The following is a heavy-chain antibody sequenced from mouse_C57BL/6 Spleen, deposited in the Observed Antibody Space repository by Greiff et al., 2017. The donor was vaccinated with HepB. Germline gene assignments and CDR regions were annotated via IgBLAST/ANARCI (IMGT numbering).Heavy chain of an antibody. Sequence: EVKLMESGGGLVKPGGSLKLSCAASGFTFSSYAMSWVRQTPEKRLEWVATISDGGSYTYYPDNVKGRFTISRDNAKNNLYLQMSHLKSEDTAMYYCARDDYDGVSAMDYWGQGTSVTVSS. D-gene: IGHD2-4*01. V-gene: IGHV5-4*01. CDR1: GFTFSSYA. J-gene: IGHJ4*01. CDR3: ARDDYDGVSAMDY. CDR2: ISDGGSYT.